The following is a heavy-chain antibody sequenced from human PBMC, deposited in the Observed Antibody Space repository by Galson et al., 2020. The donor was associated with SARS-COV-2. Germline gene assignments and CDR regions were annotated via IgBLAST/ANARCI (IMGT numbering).Heavy chain of an antibody. CDR1: GFTFSSYA. CDR2: ISYDGSNK. Sequence: GESLKISCAASGFTFSSYAMHWVRQAPGKGLEGVAVISYDGSNKYYADSVKGRFTISRDNSKNTLYLQMNSLRAEDTAVYYCARELSGWPFDYWGQGTLVTVSS. J-gene: IGHJ4*02. V-gene: IGHV3-30*03. CDR3: ARELSGWPFDY. D-gene: IGHD6-19*01.